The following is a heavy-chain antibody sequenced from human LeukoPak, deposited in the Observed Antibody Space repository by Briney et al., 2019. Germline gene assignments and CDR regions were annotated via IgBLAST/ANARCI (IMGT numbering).Heavy chain of an antibody. V-gene: IGHV3-30*02. Sequence: PGGSLRLSCAASGFIFSDYVMNWLRQAPGRGLEWVAYIRYDGSHKYYIDSVKGRFTISRDNSKNTLYLQMNSLRPEDTAVYYCAKFGHGYHFDPWGQGTLVTVSS. D-gene: IGHD2/OR15-2a*01. J-gene: IGHJ5*02. CDR2: IRYDGSHK. CDR1: GFIFSDYV. CDR3: AKFGHGYHFDP.